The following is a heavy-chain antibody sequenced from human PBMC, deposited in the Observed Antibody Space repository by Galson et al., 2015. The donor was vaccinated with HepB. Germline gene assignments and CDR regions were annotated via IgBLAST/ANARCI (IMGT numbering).Heavy chain of an antibody. CDR1: GFTFSSYA. J-gene: IGHJ4*02. CDR3: AKGGWNYGKFDY. V-gene: IGHV3-23*01. Sequence: SLRLSCAASGFTFSSYAMSWVRQAPGKGLEWVSAISGSGGSTYYADSVKGRFTISRDNSKNTLYLQMNSLRAEDTAVYYCAKGGWNYGKFDYWGQGTLVTVSS. D-gene: IGHD1-7*01. CDR2: ISGSGGST.